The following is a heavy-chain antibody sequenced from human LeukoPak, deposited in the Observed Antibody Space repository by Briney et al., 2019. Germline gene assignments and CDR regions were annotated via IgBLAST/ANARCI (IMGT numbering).Heavy chain of an antibody. CDR3: AREDGGSGYIHY. D-gene: IGHD5-12*01. CDR1: SGSITSYY. Sequence: SETLSLTCTLSSGSITSYYWSWIRHAAGKGLEWLGRIYVSGTTNYNPSLRSRITMSLDTSRNQLSLALTSVTAADTAVYYCAREDGGSGYIHYWGQGILITVSA. V-gene: IGHV4-4*07. J-gene: IGHJ4*02. CDR2: IYVSGTT.